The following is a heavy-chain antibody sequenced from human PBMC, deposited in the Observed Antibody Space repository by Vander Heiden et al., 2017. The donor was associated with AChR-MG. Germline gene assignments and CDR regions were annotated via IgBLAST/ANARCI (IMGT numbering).Heavy chain of an antibody. CDR3: ANYYDSSGYTSVEY. V-gene: IGHV3-23*01. D-gene: IGHD3-22*01. CDR2: ISGSGGST. J-gene: IGHJ4*02. Sequence: EVQLLESGGGLVQPGGSLRLSCPASGFPFSSYAMSWVRQAPGKGLEWVSAISGSGGSTYYADSVKGRFTISRDNSKNTLYLQMNSLRAEDTAVYYCANYYDSSGYTSVEYWGQGTLVTVSS. CDR1: GFPFSSYA.